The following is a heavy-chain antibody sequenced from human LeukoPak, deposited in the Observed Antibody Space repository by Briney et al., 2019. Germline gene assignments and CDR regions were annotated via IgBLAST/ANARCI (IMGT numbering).Heavy chain of an antibody. CDR3: TREKWQYSYYYYYMDV. J-gene: IGHJ6*03. CDR1: GFTFSSYG. CDR2: IWYDGSNK. Sequence: GRSLRLSCAASGFTFSSYGMHWVRQAPGKGLEWVAVIWYDGSNKYYADSVKGRFTISRDNSKNTLYLQMNSLRAEDTAVYYCTREKWQYSYYYYYMDVWGKGTTVTVSS. V-gene: IGHV3-33*01. D-gene: IGHD2/OR15-2a*01.